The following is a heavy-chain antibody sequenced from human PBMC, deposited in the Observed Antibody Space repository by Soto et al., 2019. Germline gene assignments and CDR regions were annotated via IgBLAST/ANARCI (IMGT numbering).Heavy chain of an antibody. Sequence: GWSLRLSFAFSGFTFSNYAMSWVRQAPGKGLEWVSSISGTGGSTFYADSVKGRLTISRDNSKNTLNLQMNSLRVEDTAVYYCARARRSGSYTLDSWGQGTPVTVSS. J-gene: IGHJ4*02. D-gene: IGHD3-3*01. V-gene: IGHV3-23*01. CDR1: GFTFSNYA. CDR3: ARARRSGSYTLDS. CDR2: ISGTGGST.